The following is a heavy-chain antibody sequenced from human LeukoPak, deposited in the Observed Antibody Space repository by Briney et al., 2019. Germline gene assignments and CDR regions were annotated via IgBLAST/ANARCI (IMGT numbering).Heavy chain of an antibody. CDR3: ARDYWYFDL. V-gene: IGHV3-53*01. CDR2: IYSGGST. J-gene: IGHJ2*01. Sequence: TGGSLRLSCAASGFTFSSYAMHWVRQAPGKGLEWVSVIYSGGSTYYADSVKGRFTISRDNSKNTLYLQMNSLRAEDTAVYYCARDYWYFDLWGRGTLVTVSS. CDR1: GFTFSSYA.